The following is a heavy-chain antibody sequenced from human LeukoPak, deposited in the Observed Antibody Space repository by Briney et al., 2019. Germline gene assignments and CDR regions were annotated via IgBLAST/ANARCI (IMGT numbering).Heavy chain of an antibody. Sequence: SETLSLTCTVSGGSISSSNFYWGWIRQPPGKGLEWIGSTYHSGSTYYNPSLKSRVTMSVDTSKNQFSLKLSSVTAADTAVYYCARGRGQQLGNFDYWGQGTLVTVSS. CDR1: GGSISSSNFY. D-gene: IGHD6-13*01. V-gene: IGHV4-39*07. J-gene: IGHJ4*02. CDR3: ARGRGQQLGNFDY. CDR2: TYHSGST.